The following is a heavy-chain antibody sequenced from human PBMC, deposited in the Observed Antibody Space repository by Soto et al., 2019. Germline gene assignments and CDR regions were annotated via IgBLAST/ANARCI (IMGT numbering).Heavy chain of an antibody. D-gene: IGHD5-18*01. CDR2: ISGSGGST. CDR3: AKDEINGYSYGPEDY. Sequence: GGSLRLSCAASGFTFSSYAMSWVRQAPGKGLEWVSAISGSGGSTYYADSVKGRFTISRDNSKNTLYLQMNSLRAEDTAVYYCAKDEINGYSYGPEDYWGQGTLVTVSS. CDR1: GFTFSSYA. J-gene: IGHJ4*02. V-gene: IGHV3-23*01.